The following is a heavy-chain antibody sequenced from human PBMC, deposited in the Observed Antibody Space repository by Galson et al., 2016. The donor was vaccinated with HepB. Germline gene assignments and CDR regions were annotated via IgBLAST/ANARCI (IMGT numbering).Heavy chain of an antibody. D-gene: IGHD3-10*01. CDR1: GGSVSSGSYY. CDR2: ISYTGST. J-gene: IGHJ5*02. Sequence: SETLSLTCTVSGGSVSSGSYYWSWIRQPPGKGLEWIGYISYTGSTNYNPSLKSRVTISVDTSKNQFSLKLNSVTAADTAVYFCARDRGHQIGAWGQGTLVTVSS. V-gene: IGHV4-61*01. CDR3: ARDRGHQIGA.